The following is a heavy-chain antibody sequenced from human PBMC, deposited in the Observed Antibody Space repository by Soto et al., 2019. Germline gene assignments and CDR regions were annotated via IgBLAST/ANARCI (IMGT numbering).Heavy chain of an antibody. CDR3: AADVYGDSDLLPFDY. Sequence: GASVKVSCKASGYTFTSYGISWVRQAPGQGLEWIGWISADNGNTNYAQKFQERVTITRDMSTSTAYMELSSLRSEDTAVYYCAADVYGDSDLLPFDYWGQGTLVTVSS. CDR1: GYTFTSYG. D-gene: IGHD4-17*01. V-gene: IGHV1-18*01. J-gene: IGHJ4*02. CDR2: ISADNGNT.